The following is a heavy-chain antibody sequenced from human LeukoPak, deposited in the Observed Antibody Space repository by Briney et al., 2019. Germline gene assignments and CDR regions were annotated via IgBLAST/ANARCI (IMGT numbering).Heavy chain of an antibody. CDR2: ISAGNGDT. D-gene: IGHD1-26*01. CDR1: GYTFTIYA. CDR3: ARDRGKFLIAF. Sequence: ASVKVSCKASGYTFTIYAIHWVRQAPGQRLEWLGWISAGNGDTGYSQKFQGRVTFTRDTSANTVYMELTSLTSEDAAVYYCARDRGKFLIAFWGQGTLVTVSS. V-gene: IGHV1-3*01. J-gene: IGHJ4*02.